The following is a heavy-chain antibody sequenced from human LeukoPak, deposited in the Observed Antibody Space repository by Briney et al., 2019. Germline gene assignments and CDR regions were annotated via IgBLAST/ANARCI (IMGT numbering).Heavy chain of an antibody. V-gene: IGHV1-69*05. D-gene: IGHD3-9*01. J-gene: IGHJ4*02. CDR2: IIPIFGTA. CDR3: ARSDILTGYRIPLLYYFDY. CDR1: GGTFSSYA. Sequence: GASVKVSCKASGGTFSSYAISWVRQAPGQGLEWMGGIIPIFGTANYAQKFQGRVTITTDESTSTAYMELSSLRSEDTAVYYCARSDILTGYRIPLLYYFDYWGQGTLVTVPS.